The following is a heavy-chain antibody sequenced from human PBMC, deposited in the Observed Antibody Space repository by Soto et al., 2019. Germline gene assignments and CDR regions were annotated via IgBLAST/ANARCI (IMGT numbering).Heavy chain of an antibody. CDR3: ARVRFVGYYTRSPLDY. CDR1: GGSISSSSYY. V-gene: IGHV4-39*01. Sequence: SETLSLTCTVSGGSISSSSYYWGWIRQPPGKGLEWIGSIYCSGSTYYNPSLKSRVTISVDTSKNQFSLKLSSVTAADTAVYYCARVRFVGYYTRSPLDYWGQGTLVTVSS. D-gene: IGHD1-26*01. J-gene: IGHJ4*02. CDR2: IYCSGST.